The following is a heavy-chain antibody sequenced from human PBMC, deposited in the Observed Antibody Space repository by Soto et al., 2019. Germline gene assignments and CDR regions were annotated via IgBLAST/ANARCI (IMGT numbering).Heavy chain of an antibody. Sequence: ESLKISGQGSGCSLTSHWIGCVRQKPGKGLEWMGFVYPGDSDTRYSPSFQGQVTISADKSSTTAFLQWSGLKASDTAMYFCVRHQGGGGAAPPFDFWGQGTLVTVSS. CDR1: GCSLTSHW. J-gene: IGHJ4*02. V-gene: IGHV5-51*01. CDR3: VRHQGGGGAAPPFDF. CDR2: VYPGDSDT. D-gene: IGHD1-26*01.